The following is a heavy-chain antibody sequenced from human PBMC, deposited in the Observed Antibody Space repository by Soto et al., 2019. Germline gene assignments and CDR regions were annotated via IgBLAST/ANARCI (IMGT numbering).Heavy chain of an antibody. Sequence: GGSLRPSCASSGFTFSYRVMNWVRQARGKGLEWVSGISGSGISTYYADSVKGRFTMSRDNSKKTLSVQMHSLRAEDTAVYYCAKDLGHSYGYGLVDYWGQGTLVTVSS. V-gene: IGHV3-23*01. J-gene: IGHJ4*02. CDR3: AKDLGHSYGYGLVDY. CDR1: GFTFSYRV. CDR2: ISGSGIST. D-gene: IGHD5-18*01.